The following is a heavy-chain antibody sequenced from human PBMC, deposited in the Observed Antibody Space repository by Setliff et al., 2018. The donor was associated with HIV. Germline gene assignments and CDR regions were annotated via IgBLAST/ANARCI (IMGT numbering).Heavy chain of an antibody. CDR2: ITYSGST. J-gene: IGHJ6*02. D-gene: IGHD5-18*01. Sequence: SETLSLTCSVSGDSISRVGYYWSWIRQHPGKGLEWIGYITYSGSTYYNPSLMSRVSISPDTSKNQFSLKLTSVTAADTAVYYCARVGSVIQVTLFGMDVWGQGTTVTVSS. V-gene: IGHV4-31*03. CDR1: GDSISRVGYY. CDR3: ARVGSVIQVTLFGMDV.